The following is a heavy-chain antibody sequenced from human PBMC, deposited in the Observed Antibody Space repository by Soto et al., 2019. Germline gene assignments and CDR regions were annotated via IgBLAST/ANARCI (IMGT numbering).Heavy chain of an antibody. V-gene: IGHV4-4*07. CDR1: GGPISSYY. D-gene: IGHD3-10*01. CDR2: IYTSGST. CDR3: ERHLQFGQADY. J-gene: IGHJ4*02. Sequence: SETLSLTCTVCGGPISSYYWSWIRQPSWKGLEWIGRIYTSGSTNYNPSLKSRVTMSVDTSKNQFSLKLSSVTAADTAVYYCERHLQFGQADYSGQGCEVNVSS.